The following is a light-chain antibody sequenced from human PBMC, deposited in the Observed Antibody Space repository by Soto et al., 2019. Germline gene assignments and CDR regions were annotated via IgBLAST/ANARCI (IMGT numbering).Light chain of an antibody. V-gene: IGLV2-14*01. Sequence: QSVLTQPASVSGSPGQSITISCTGTSSDVGGYNYVSWYQQHPGKAPKLMIYEVSNRPSGVSNRFSGSKSGNTASLTISGRQAEDEADYYCSSYTSSSTLRVFGGGTKLTVL. CDR2: EVS. J-gene: IGLJ2*01. CDR1: SSDVGGYNY. CDR3: SSYTSSSTLRV.